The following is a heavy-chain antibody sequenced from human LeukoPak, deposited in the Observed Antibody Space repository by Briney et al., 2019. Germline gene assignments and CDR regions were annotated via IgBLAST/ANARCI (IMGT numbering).Heavy chain of an antibody. V-gene: IGHV1-8*01. CDR1: GYTFTSYD. CDR3: ARAGVVTPGRIDP. J-gene: IGHJ5*02. Sequence: GASVKVSCKASGYTFTSYDINWVRQAPGQGLEWMGWMNPNSGNTVYAQKFQGRVTMTRNTSISTAYMELSSLRSEDTAVYYCARAGVVTPGRIDPWGQGTLVTVSS. D-gene: IGHD4-23*01. CDR2: MNPNSGNT.